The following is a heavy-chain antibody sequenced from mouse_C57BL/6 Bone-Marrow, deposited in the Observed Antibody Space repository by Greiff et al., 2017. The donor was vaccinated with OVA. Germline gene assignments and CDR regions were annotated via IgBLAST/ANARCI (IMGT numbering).Heavy chain of an antibody. D-gene: IGHD2-4*01. Sequence: DVKLQESGAELVRPGASVKLSCTASGFNIKDDYMHWVKQRPEQGLEWIGWIDPENGDTEYASKFQGKATLTADTSSNTAYLQLSSLTSEDTAVYYCTTIGYYDYDGTLSYAMDYWGQGTSVTVSS. CDR1: GFNIKDDY. V-gene: IGHV14-4*01. J-gene: IGHJ4*01. CDR2: IDPENGDT. CDR3: TTIGYYDYDGTLSYAMDY.